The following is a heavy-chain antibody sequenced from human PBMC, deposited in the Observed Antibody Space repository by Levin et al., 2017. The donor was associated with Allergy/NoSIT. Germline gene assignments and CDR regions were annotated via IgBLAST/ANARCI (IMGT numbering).Heavy chain of an antibody. CDR3: ARPLSAAIGYYYYYGMDV. D-gene: IGHD2-2*02. CDR1: GFTFSSYV. Sequence: SCAASGFTFSSYVMHWVRQAPGKGLEWVAVVSYDGSNNYYADSVKGRFTISRDNSKNTLYLQMNSLRAEDTAVYYCARPLSAAIGYYYYYGMDVWGQGTTVTVSS. J-gene: IGHJ6*02. V-gene: IGHV3-30-3*01. CDR2: VSYDGSNN.